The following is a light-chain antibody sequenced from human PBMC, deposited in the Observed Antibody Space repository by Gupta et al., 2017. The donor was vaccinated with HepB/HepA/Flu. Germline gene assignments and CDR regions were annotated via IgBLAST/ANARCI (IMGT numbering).Light chain of an antibody. CDR2: GDS. J-gene: IGLJ3*02. Sequence: VLTQPPSSSGAPGQRVTISCSGSSSNIGAGYDVHWYQQLPGTAPKLLIYGDSNRPSGGPDRCSGSKSGTSASLAITGLQAEEEADYYCQSYDSSRSGSTVFGGGTKLTVL. CDR3: QSYDSSRSGSTV. V-gene: IGLV1-40*01. CDR1: SSNIGAGYD.